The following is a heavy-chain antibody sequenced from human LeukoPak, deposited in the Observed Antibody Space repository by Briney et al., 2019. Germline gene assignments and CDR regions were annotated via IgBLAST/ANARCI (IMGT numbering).Heavy chain of an antibody. CDR2: ISSSSSYI. CDR3: ATAWGRRDGYNFDY. J-gene: IGHJ4*02. CDR1: GFTFSSYS. V-gene: IGHV3-21*01. D-gene: IGHD5-24*01. Sequence: PGGSLRLSCAASGFTFSSYSMNWVRQAPGKGLEWVSSISSSSSYIYYADSVKGRFTISRDNAKNSLYLQMNSLRAEDTAVYYCATAWGRRDGYNFDYWGQGTLVTVSS.